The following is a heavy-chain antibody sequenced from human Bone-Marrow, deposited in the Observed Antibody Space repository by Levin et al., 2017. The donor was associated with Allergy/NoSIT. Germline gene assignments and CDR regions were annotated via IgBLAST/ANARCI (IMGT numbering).Heavy chain of an antibody. V-gene: IGHV3-23*01. D-gene: IGHD4-17*01. Sequence: GESLKISCAASGFTFSSYAMSWVRQAPGKGLEWVSAISGSGGSTYYADSVKGRFTISRDNSKNTLYLQMNSLRAEDTAVYYCAKDHYATPQKTDDAFDIWGQGTMVTVSS. CDR1: GFTFSSYA. CDR3: AKDHYATPQKTDDAFDI. CDR2: ISGSGGST. J-gene: IGHJ3*02.